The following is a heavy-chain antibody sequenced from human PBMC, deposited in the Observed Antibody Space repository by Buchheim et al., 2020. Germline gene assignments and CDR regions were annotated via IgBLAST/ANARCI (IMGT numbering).Heavy chain of an antibody. D-gene: IGHD5-18*01. CDR1: GGSISSYY. CDR2: IYYSGST. J-gene: IGHJ6*02. CDR3: ARGTRIQLWLDPFGYYYYGMDV. V-gene: IGHV4-59*08. Sequence: QVQLQESGPGLVKPSETLSLTCTVSGGSISSYYWSWIRQPPGKGLEWIGYIYYSGSTNYNPSLKSRVTISVDTSKNQFSLKLSSVTAADTAVYYCARGTRIQLWLDPFGYYYYGMDVWGQGTT.